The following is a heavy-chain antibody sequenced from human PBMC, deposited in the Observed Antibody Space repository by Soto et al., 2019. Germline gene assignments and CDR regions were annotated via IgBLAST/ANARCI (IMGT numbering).Heavy chain of an antibody. V-gene: IGHV3-23*01. CDR3: AKQGRIAARPIDY. Sequence: HPGGSLRLSCAASGFTFSSDAMSWVRQAPGKGLEWVSAISGSGGSTYHADSVKGRFTISRDNSKNTLYLQMNSLRAEDTAVYYCAKQGRIAARPIDYWGQGTLVTVSS. CDR1: GFTFSSDA. J-gene: IGHJ4*02. CDR2: ISGSGGST. D-gene: IGHD6-6*01.